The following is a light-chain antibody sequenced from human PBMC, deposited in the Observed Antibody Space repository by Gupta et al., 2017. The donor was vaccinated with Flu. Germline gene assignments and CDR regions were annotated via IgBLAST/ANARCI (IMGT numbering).Light chain of an antibody. CDR2: QDT. CDR3: QTWDSSTLV. J-gene: IGLJ2*01. CDR1: KLGDKY. Sequence: SYELTQPPSVSVSPGQTASITCSGDKLGDKYACWYQQKPGQSPVLVIYQDTKRPSGIPERFSGSNSGNTATMTISGTQAMDEADYYCQTWDSSTLVFGGGTKLTVV. V-gene: IGLV3-1*01.